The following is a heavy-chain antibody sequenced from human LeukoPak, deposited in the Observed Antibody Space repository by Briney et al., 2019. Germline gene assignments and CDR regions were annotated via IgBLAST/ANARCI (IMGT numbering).Heavy chain of an antibody. V-gene: IGHV3-23*01. CDR2: ISGSGGNT. CDR3: ATSPTIFGVVYYMDV. Sequence: GGSLRLSCAASGFTFNNYAMSWVRQAPGKGLEWVSDISGSGGNTYYADSVKGRFTISRDNSKNTLYLQMNSLRAEDTAVYYCATSPTIFGVVYYMDVWGKGTTVTVSS. CDR1: GFTFNNYA. D-gene: IGHD3-3*01. J-gene: IGHJ6*03.